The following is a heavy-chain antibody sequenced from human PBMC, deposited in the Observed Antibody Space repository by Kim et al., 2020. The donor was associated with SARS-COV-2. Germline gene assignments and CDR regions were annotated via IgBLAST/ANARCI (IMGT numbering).Heavy chain of an antibody. CDR1: GFTFDDYA. Sequence: GGSLRLSCAASGFTFDDYAMHWVRQAPGKGLEWVSGISWNSGSIGYADSVKGRFTISRDNAKNSLYLQMNSLRAEDTALYYCAKGGGGSSSWYPLHPYF. D-gene: IGHD6-13*01. J-gene: IGHJ4*01. CDR3: AKGGGGSSSWYPLHPYF. V-gene: IGHV3-9*01. CDR2: ISWNSGSI.